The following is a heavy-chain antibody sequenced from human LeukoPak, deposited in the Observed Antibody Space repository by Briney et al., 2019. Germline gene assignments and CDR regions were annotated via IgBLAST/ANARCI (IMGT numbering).Heavy chain of an antibody. V-gene: IGHV4-39*07. J-gene: IGHJ4*02. Sequence: SETLSLTCTVSGGSISSSSYYWGWIRQPPGKGLEWIGSIYYSGSTYYNPSLKSRVTISVDTSKNQFSLKLSSVTAADTAVYYCARDRLGYSAGFDYWGQGTLVTVSS. CDR3: ARDRLGYSAGFDY. CDR1: GGSISSSSYY. D-gene: IGHD5-18*01. CDR2: IYYSGST.